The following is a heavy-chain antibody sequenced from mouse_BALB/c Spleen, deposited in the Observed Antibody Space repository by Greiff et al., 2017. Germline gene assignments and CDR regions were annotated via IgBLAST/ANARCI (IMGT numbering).Heavy chain of an antibody. D-gene: IGHD2-4*01. Sequence: QVQLQQSGAELVRPGASVTLSCKASGYTFTDYEMHWVKQTPVHGLEWIGAIDPETGGTAYNQKFKGKATITADTSSNTAYLQLSSLTSEDTAVYYCARADYDYDEGFAYWGQGTLVTVSA. CDR1: GYTFTDYE. CDR2: IDPETGGT. J-gene: IGHJ3*01. V-gene: IGHV1-15*01. CDR3: ARADYDYDEGFAY.